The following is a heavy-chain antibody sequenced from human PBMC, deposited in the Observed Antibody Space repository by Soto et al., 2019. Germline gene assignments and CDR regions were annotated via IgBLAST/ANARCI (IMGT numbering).Heavy chain of an antibody. CDR2: INPNSGGT. Sequence: ASVTVSCKASGYTFTGYYMHWVRQAPGQGLEWMGWINPNSGGTNYAQKFQGRVTMTRDTAISTAYMELSRLRSDDTAVYYCARTRQLEDHYYYGMDAWGQGTTVTVSS. CDR1: GYTFTGYY. J-gene: IGHJ6*02. V-gene: IGHV1-2*02. CDR3: ARTRQLEDHYYYGMDA. D-gene: IGHD6-13*01.